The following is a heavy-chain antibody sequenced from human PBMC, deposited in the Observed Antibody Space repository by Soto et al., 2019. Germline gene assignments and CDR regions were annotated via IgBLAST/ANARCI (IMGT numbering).Heavy chain of an antibody. J-gene: IGHJ6*02. D-gene: IGHD3-22*01. CDR2: IIPIFGTA. CDR1: GGTFSSYA. CDR3: ARAEGSSGYYYYYGMDV. V-gene: IGHV1-69*06. Sequence: ASVKVSCKASGGTFSSYAISWVRQAPGQGLEWMGGIIPIFGTANYAQKFQGRVTITADKPTSTAYMELSSLRSEDTAVYYCARAEGSSGYYYYYGMDVWGQGTTVTVSS.